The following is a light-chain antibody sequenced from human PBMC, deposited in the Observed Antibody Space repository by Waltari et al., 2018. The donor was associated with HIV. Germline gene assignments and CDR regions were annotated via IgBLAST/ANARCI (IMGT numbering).Light chain of an antibody. CDR1: QGVGRA. J-gene: IGKJ4*01. V-gene: IGKV3-15*01. CDR2: GAS. Sequence: EIVMTQSPATLSVSPGERATLSCRASQGVGRALAWYQQKPGQAPRLLIFGASTRATGIPVRFSGSGSGTDFTLTISSLQSEDFAVYYCQQYENWPLTFGGGTKVEI. CDR3: QQYENWPLT.